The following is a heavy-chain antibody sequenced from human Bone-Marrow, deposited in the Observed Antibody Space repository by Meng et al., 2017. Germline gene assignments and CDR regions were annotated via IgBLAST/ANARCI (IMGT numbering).Heavy chain of an antibody. Sequence: EVQLVESGVGLIQPGGSLRLSCAASGFTVSSNYMSWVRQAPGKGLEWVSAISGSGGETYYADAVKGRFTISRDNSKDTVYLQMNSLRVEDTAVYYCAKKVNIWFGEPNNYWGQGMLVTVSS. J-gene: IGHJ4*02. V-gene: IGHV3-23*04. CDR1: GFTVSSNY. D-gene: IGHD3-10*01. CDR3: AKKVNIWFGEPNNY. CDR2: ISGSGGET.